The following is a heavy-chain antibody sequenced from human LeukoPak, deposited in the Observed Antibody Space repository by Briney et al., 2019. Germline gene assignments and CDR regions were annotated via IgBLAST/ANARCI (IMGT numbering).Heavy chain of an antibody. CDR2: INSDGSST. J-gene: IGHJ4*02. CDR1: GFTFSSYW. Sequence: GGSLRLSCAASGFTFSSYWMHWVRQAPGKGLVWVSRINSDGSSTSYADSVKGRFTISRDNAKNTLYLQMNILRAEDTAVYYCARRKYCSGGSCPFDYWGQGTLVTVSS. V-gene: IGHV3-74*01. CDR3: ARRKYCSGGSCPFDY. D-gene: IGHD2-15*01.